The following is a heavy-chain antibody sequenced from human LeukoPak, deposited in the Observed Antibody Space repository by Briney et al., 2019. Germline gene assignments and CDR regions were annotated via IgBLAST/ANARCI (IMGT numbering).Heavy chain of an antibody. CDR3: AKEGSVSVGASDAFDI. D-gene: IGHD1-26*01. CDR2: ISDDGSNK. J-gene: IGHJ3*02. Sequence: SLRLSRAASGFTLTSYSIHWVRQAPGQGLEWVSAISDDGSNKYYADSVKGRFTISRDNSKNTLYLQMNSLRAEDTAVYYCAKEGSVSVGASDAFDIWGQGTMVTVSS. V-gene: IGHV3-30-3*01. CDR1: GFTLTSYS.